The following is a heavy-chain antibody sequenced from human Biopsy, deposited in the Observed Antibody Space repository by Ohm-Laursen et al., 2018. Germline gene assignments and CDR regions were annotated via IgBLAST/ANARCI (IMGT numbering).Heavy chain of an antibody. CDR3: ARGRTLGDCSGSSCYSGDN. V-gene: IGHV1-69*06. CDR2: ITPIFDTA. Sequence: SSVKVSCKASGGTFSTTAISWVRQAPGQGLEWMGGITPIFDTANYAQKFQGRVTITVDRSASTAYMELSSLTSDDTAVYYCARGRTLGDCSGSSCYSGDNWGQGTLVTVSS. J-gene: IGHJ4*02. D-gene: IGHD2-15*01. CDR1: GGTFSTTA.